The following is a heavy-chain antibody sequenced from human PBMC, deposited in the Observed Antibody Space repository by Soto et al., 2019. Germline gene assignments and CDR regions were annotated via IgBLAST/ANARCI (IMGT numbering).Heavy chain of an antibody. CDR1: GFTFSSYG. J-gene: IGHJ4*02. CDR2: IWYDASNK. V-gene: IGHV3-33*01. D-gene: IGHD6-19*01. CDR3: ARECAGYSSGWYQRGGFDY. Sequence: QVQLVESGGGVVQPGRSLRLSCAASGFTFSSYGMHWVRQAPGKGLEWVAVIWYDASNKYYADSVKGRFTISRDNSKKTLYLKMNRLRAEDTAVYYCARECAGYSSGWYQRGGFDYWGQGTLVTVSS.